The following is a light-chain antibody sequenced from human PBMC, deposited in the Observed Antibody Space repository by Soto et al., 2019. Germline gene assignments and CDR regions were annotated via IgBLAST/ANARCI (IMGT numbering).Light chain of an antibody. J-gene: IGKJ2*01. CDR2: GTS. CDR3: QQYNKWPYT. Sequence: EIVMTQSPVALSVSPGESAALSCRASQSVGRNFAWYQQRPGQAPRVLIYGTSTRATGVPARFSGSGSGTDFTITISSLQSEDFAVYYCQQYNKWPYTFGQGTRLEIK. V-gene: IGKV3-15*01. CDR1: QSVGRN.